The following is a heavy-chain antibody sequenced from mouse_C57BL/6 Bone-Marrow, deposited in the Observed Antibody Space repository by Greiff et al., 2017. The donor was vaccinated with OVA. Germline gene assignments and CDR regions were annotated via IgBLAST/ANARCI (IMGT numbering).Heavy chain of an antibody. CDR3: ANPSSTRITEDFAF. J-gene: IGHJ3*01. CDR1: GFSLTSYG. V-gene: IGHV2-3*01. D-gene: IGHD2-4*01. CDR2: IWGDGST. Sequence: VKLMESGPGLVAPSQRLSITCTVSGFSLTSYGVSWVRQPPGKGLEWLGVIWGDGSTNYHSAHLSRLSISKDNSTSQVFLKLNNLQTDDTATYDWANPSSTRITEDFAFEGRGTLVTVTA.